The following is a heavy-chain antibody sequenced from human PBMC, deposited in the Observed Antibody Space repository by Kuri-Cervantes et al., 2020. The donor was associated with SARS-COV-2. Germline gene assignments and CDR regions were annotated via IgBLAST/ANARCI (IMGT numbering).Heavy chain of an antibody. V-gene: IGHV3-21*01. CDR3: ARGSRYDYVWGSYRYTASWYFDL. CDR2: ISSSSSYI. J-gene: IGHJ2*01. CDR1: EFSFTNAW. D-gene: IGHD3-16*02. Sequence: GESLKISCAASEFSFTNAWMSWVRQAPGKGLEWVSSISSSSSYIYYADSVKGRFTISRDNAKNSLYLQMNSLRAEDTAVYYCARGSRYDYVWGSYRYTASWYFDLWGRGTLVTVSS.